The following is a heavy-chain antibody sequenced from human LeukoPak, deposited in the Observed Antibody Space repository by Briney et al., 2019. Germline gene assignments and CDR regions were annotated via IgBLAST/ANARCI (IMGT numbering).Heavy chain of an antibody. J-gene: IGHJ4*02. V-gene: IGHV3-7*03. Sequence: GGSLRLSCAASGFTFNSYWMSWVRQAPGKGLEWVATIKEDGSVTFYVDSVKGRFSISRGNSKNSLYLQMNSLRAEDTAVYYCARYPRCFDYWGQGSLVTVSS. CDR1: GFTFNSYW. D-gene: IGHD4-17*01. CDR3: ARYPRCFDY. CDR2: IKEDGSVT.